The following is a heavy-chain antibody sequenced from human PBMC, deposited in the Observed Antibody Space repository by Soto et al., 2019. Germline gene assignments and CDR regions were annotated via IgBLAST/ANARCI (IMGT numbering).Heavy chain of an antibody. CDR3: ARVSVFRPSKQSVPYYYYGMGV. CDR1: GGSISSGGYY. CDR2: IYYSGST. J-gene: IGHJ6*02. Sequence: SETLSLTCTVSGGSISSGGYYWSWIRQHPGKGLEWIGYIYYSGSTYYNPSLKSRVTISVDTSKNQFSLKLSSVTAADTAVYYCARVSVFRPSKQSVPYYYYGMGVWGQGTTVTGSS. V-gene: IGHV4-31*03. D-gene: IGHD2-21*01.